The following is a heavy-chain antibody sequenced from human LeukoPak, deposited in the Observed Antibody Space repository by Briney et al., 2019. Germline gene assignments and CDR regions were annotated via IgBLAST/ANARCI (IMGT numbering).Heavy chain of an antibody. Sequence: SETLSLTCTVSGGSISSYYWSWIRQPAGKGLEWIGRIYTSGSNNYNPSLKSRATISVDKSTNQFSLKLSYVTAADTAVYYCARDDKSYGSGSYAFYSYYYYMDVWGKGTTVTVSS. D-gene: IGHD3-10*01. V-gene: IGHV4-4*07. CDR2: IYTSGSN. J-gene: IGHJ6*03. CDR3: ARDDKSYGSGSYAFYSYYYYMDV. CDR1: GGSISSYY.